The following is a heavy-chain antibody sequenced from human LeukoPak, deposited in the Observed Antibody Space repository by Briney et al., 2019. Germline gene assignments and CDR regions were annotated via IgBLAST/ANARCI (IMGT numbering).Heavy chain of an antibody. D-gene: IGHD3-22*01. CDR3: AKAPRTTSGSPIDVPDY. J-gene: IGHJ4*02. CDR2: ISSSSSTI. V-gene: IGHV3-48*01. Sequence: PGGSLRLSCAASGFTFSSYSMNWVRQAPGKGLEWVSYISSSSSTIYYADSVKGRFTISRDNSKNTLYLQMNSLRAEDTAVYYCAKAPRTTSGSPIDVPDYWGQGTLVTVSS. CDR1: GFTFSSYS.